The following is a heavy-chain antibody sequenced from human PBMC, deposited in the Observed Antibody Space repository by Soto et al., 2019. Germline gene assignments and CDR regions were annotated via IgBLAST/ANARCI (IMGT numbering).Heavy chain of an antibody. V-gene: IGHV3-53*01. CDR2: IYSGGST. D-gene: IGHD6-19*01. CDR1: GFTVSSNY. J-gene: IGHJ6*02. CDR3: ARDSPIAVAGNYYYGMDV. Sequence: GGSLRLSCAASGFTVSSNYMSWVRQAPGKGLEWVSVIYSGGSTYYADSVKGRFTISRDNSKNTLYLQMNSLRAEDTAVYYCARDSPIAVAGNYYYGMDVWGQGTTVTVSS.